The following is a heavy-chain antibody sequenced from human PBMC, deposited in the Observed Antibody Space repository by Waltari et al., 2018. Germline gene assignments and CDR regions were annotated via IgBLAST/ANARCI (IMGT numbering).Heavy chain of an antibody. CDR3: ASSSFCSSTTCYLGY. Sequence: QVRLVQSAAEVKKPGASVQVSCKASGYTFGSYGISWVRQAPGQGLEWMGWIGAYNGNTDYAQKFRGRVTLTTDRSTNTAYMELRSLRSDDTAFYYCASSSFCSSTTCYLGYWGQGTLVTVSS. D-gene: IGHD2-2*01. CDR1: GYTFGSYG. J-gene: IGHJ4*02. CDR2: IGAYNGNT. V-gene: IGHV1-18*01.